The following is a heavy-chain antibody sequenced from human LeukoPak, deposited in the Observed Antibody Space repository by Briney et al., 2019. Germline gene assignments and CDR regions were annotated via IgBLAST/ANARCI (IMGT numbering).Heavy chain of an antibody. CDR2: IYHSGST. CDR1: GYSISSGYY. D-gene: IGHD3-22*01. V-gene: IGHV4-38-2*02. Sequence: PAETLSLTCTVSGYSISSGYYWGWIRQPPGKGLEWIGSIYHSGSTYYNPSLKSRVTISVDTSKNQFSLKLSSVTAADTAVYYCARDHLDYYASSGYYSYWGQGTLVTVSS. J-gene: IGHJ4*02. CDR3: ARDHLDYYASSGYYSY.